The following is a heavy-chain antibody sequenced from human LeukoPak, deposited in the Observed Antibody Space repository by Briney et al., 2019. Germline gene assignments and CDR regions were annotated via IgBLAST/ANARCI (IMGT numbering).Heavy chain of an antibody. J-gene: IGHJ4*02. D-gene: IGHD5-24*01. V-gene: IGHV4-59*11. CDR1: GGSISSHY. Sequence: SETLSLTCTVSGGSISSHYWSWIRQPPGKGLEWIGYIYYSGSTNYNPSLKSRVTISVDTSKNQFSLKLSSVTAADTAVYYCARRRDGYNSGFDYWGQGTLVTVSS. CDR3: ARRRDGYNSGFDY. CDR2: IYYSGST.